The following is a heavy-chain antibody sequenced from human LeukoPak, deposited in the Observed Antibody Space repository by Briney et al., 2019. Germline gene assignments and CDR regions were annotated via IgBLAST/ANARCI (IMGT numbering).Heavy chain of an antibody. CDR2: ISGSGGST. CDR3: ARLDCSGGSCYTPGGYFQH. CDR1: GFTFSSYA. J-gene: IGHJ1*01. D-gene: IGHD2-15*01. V-gene: IGHV3-23*01. Sequence: GGSLRLSCAASGFTFSSYAMSWVRQAPGKGLEWVSAISGSGGSTYYADSVKGRFTISRDNSKNTRYLQMNSLRAEDTAVYYCARLDCSGGSCYTPGGYFQHWGQGTLVTVSS.